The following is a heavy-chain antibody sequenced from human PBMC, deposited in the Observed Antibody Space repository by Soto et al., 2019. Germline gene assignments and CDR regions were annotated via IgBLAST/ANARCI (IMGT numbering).Heavy chain of an antibody. CDR1: GGSISSNY. D-gene: IGHD2-15*01. J-gene: IGHJ4*02. Sequence: SETLSLTCTVSGGSISSNYWSWIRQPPGKGLEKIGYIYYSGSTNYNPSHKSRVTISIDTSKSQFSLKLSSVTAADAAVYYCTKDRVPDGIYSFDYWGQGALVTVSS. CDR3: TKDRVPDGIYSFDY. CDR2: IYYSGST. V-gene: IGHV4-59*01.